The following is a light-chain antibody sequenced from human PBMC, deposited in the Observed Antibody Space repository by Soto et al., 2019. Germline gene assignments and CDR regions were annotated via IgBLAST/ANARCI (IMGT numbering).Light chain of an antibody. CDR2: AAS. V-gene: IGKV1-8*01. J-gene: IGKJ2*01. Sequence: AIRMTQSPSSFSASTGDRVTITCRASQGISSYLAWYQQKPGKAPKLLIYAASTLQSGVPSRFSGSGSGTDFTLTISCLQSEDFATYYCQQYHSYPYTCGQGTKLEIK. CDR1: QGISSY. CDR3: QQYHSYPYT.